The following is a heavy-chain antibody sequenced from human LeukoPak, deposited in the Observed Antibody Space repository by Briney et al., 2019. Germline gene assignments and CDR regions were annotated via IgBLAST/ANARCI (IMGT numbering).Heavy chain of an antibody. D-gene: IGHD6-13*01. CDR1: GFTFSSYA. J-gene: IGHJ3*02. CDR3: AKDLIMGPEQHLARDAFDI. CDR2: ISGSGGST. Sequence: PGGSLRLSCAASGFTFSSYAMSWVRQAPGKGLEWVSAISGSGGSTYYADSVKGRFTISRDNSKNTLYLQMNSLRAEDTAVYYCAKDLIMGPEQHLARDAFDIWGQGTMVTVSS. V-gene: IGHV3-23*01.